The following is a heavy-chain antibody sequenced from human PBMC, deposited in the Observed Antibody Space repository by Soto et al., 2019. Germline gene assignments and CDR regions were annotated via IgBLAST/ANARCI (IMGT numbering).Heavy chain of an antibody. CDR3: ARVMFCSGWFIGPYYYCCMDV. CDR1: GFTFSSYW. Sequence: GGSLRLSCAASGFTFSSYWMHWVRQAPGKGLVWVSRINSDGSSTSYADSVKGRFTISRDNAKNTLYLQMNSLRAEDTAVYYCARVMFCSGWFIGPYYYCCMDVWGQGTTVTASS. V-gene: IGHV3-74*01. CDR2: INSDGSST. D-gene: IGHD6-19*01. J-gene: IGHJ6*02.